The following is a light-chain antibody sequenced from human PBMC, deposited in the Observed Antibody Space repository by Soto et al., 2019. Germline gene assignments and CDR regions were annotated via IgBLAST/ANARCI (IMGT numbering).Light chain of an antibody. J-gene: IGKJ2*01. CDR3: MQGTHWPPYT. Sequence: DVVMTQSPLSLPVTLGQPASISCRSSQSLAYIDGNTYLNWFQQRPGQSPRRLIYKVSNRDSGVPDRVSGSGSGTDCTLRISRVEAEDVGGYYCMQGTHWPPYTFGQGTKLEIK. CDR2: KVS. CDR1: QSLAYIDGNTY. V-gene: IGKV2-30*01.